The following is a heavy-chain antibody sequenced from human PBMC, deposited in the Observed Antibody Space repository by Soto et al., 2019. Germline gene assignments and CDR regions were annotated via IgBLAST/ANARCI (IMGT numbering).Heavy chain of an antibody. CDR1: GFTFSNAW. Sequence: EVQLVESGGGLVKPGGSLRLSCAASGFTFSNAWMNWVRQAPGKGLEWVGRIKSKTDGGTTDYAAPVKGRFTISRDDSKNTLYLQMNSLKTEDTAMYYCTTVGSGWDRSYYYYYYGMDVWGQGTTVTVSS. V-gene: IGHV3-15*07. J-gene: IGHJ6*02. CDR3: TTVGSGWDRSYYYYYYGMDV. CDR2: IKSKTDGGTT. D-gene: IGHD6-19*01.